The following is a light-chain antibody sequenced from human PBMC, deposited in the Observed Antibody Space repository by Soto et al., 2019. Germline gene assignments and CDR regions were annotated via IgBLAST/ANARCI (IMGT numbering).Light chain of an antibody. Sequence: DIQMTQSPSTLSASVGDRVTITCRASQSISTWLAWYQQKPGKAPKLLIYKASSLRNGVPSRFSGSGSVTEFTLPLSSLPTDDFASYYCQQYNGYPHTFGQGTKLEIK. J-gene: IGKJ2*01. CDR2: KAS. CDR1: QSISTW. V-gene: IGKV1-5*03. CDR3: QQYNGYPHT.